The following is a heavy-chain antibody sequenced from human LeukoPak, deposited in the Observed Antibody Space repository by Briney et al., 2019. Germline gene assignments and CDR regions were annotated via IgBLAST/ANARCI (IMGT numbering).Heavy chain of an antibody. CDR2: IFHSGVT. CDR1: GGSINVGGYS. D-gene: IGHD2-2*02. CDR3: ARGGVYTGMDA. J-gene: IGHJ6*02. Sequence: PSQTLSLTCGVSGGSINVGGYSWNWIRQPPGKGLKWIGNIFHSGVTYYKPSLRSRVAISLDRSKNQVSLNVTSVTAADTAVYYCARGGVYTGMDAWGQGTTVIVSS. V-gene: IGHV4-30-2*01.